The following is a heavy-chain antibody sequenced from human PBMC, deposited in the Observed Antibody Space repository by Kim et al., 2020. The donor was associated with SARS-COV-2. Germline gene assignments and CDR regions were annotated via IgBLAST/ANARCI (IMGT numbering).Heavy chain of an antibody. Sequence: GGSLRLSCAASGFIFRNYAMTWVRQAPGKGLEWVSIISGSCGNTYYADSVKGRFTISRDNSKNTLDLQMNSLRAEDTAVYSCARDVRGTRAFDVWGQGTLVAVAS. J-gene: IGHJ3*01. V-gene: IGHV3-23*01. CDR2: ISGSCGNT. CDR1: GFIFRNYA. CDR3: ARDVRGTRAFDV. D-gene: IGHD1-1*01.